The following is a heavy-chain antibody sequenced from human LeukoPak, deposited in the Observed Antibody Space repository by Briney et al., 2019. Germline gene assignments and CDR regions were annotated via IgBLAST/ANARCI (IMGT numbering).Heavy chain of an antibody. V-gene: IGHV4-34*01. CDR1: GGSFSGYY. J-gene: IGHJ4*02. D-gene: IGHD3-3*01. Sequence: SETLSLTCAVYGGSFSGYYWSWIRQPPGKGLEWIGEINHSGSTNYNPSLKSRVTISVDTSKNQFSLKLSSVTAADTAVYYCARRRFLPETGFDYWGQGTLVTVSS. CDR2: INHSGST. CDR3: ARRRFLPETGFDY.